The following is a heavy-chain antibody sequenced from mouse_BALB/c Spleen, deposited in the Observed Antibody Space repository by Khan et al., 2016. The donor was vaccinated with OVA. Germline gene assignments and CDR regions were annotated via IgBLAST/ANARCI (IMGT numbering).Heavy chain of an antibody. CDR3: ARETVVDVYWYLDV. J-gene: IGHJ1*01. Sequence: EVELVESGGGLVQPGGSLRLSCATSGFTFTDYYISWVRQPPVKSLEWLGFIRNKAKDYTTEYSAPVEGRFPISRDNSPSIVYLQLHKLRSEDRATYYCARETVVDVYWYLDVWGAGTTVTVSS. D-gene: IGHD1-1*01. V-gene: IGHV7-3*02. CDR1: GFTFTDYY. CDR2: IRNKAKDYTT.